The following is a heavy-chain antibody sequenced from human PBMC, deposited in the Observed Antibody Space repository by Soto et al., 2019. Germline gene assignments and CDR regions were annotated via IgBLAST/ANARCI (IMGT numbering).Heavy chain of an antibody. V-gene: IGHV5-51*01. D-gene: IGHD3-3*01. CDR3: ARGGVSTRTFDY. Sequence: GESLKISCKGSGYNFAGYWIAWVRQMPGKGLELMGIIYPSDSDTRYRPSFQGRVTISADKSISSAYLQWSSLRASDTAMYYCARGGVSTRTFDYWGQGTPVTVSS. J-gene: IGHJ4*02. CDR1: GYNFAGYW. CDR2: IYPSDSDT.